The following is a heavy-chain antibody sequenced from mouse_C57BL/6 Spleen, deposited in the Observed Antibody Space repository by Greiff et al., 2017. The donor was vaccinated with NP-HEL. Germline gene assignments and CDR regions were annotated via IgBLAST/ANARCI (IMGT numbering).Heavy chain of an antibody. J-gene: IGHJ4*01. V-gene: IGHV1-7*01. CDR2: INPSSGYT. Sequence: QVQLKQSGAELAKPGASVKLSCKASGYTFTSYWMHWVKQRPGQGLEWIGYINPSSGYTKYNQKFKDKATLTADKSSSTAYMQLSSLTYEDSAVYYCARGYGNPYYAMDYWGQGTSVTVSS. CDR1: GYTFTSYW. D-gene: IGHD2-10*02. CDR3: ARGYGNPYYAMDY.